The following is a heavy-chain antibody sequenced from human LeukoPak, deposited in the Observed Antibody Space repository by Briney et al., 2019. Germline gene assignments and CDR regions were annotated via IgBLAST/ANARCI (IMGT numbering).Heavy chain of an antibody. D-gene: IGHD1-14*01. J-gene: IGHJ4*02. CDR1: GGSISSSSYC. V-gene: IGHV4-61*05. CDR2: MFHSGTT. Sequence: SETLSLTCTVSGGSISSSSYCWGWIRQPPGKGLEWIGYMFHSGTTNYNPSLKSLVTISVDTSKNQFSLRLTSVTAADTAVYYCVRTNPWDLTYYFDYWGQGTLVTVSS. CDR3: VRTNPWDLTYYFDY.